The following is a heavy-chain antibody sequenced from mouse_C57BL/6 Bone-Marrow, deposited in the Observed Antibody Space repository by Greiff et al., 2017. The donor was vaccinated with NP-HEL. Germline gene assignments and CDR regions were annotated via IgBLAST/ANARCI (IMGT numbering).Heavy chain of an antibody. J-gene: IGHJ1*03. CDR2: IRNKANGYTT. V-gene: IGHV7-3*01. D-gene: IGHD1-1*01. CDR1: GFTFTDYY. Sequence: EVQGVESGGGLVQPGGSLSLSCAASGFTFTDYYMSWVRQPPGKALEWLGFIRNKANGYTTEYSASVKGRFTISRDTSQSILYLQINALRAEDSATYYCARFYGSSHWYFDVWGTGTTVTVSS. CDR3: ARFYGSSHWYFDV.